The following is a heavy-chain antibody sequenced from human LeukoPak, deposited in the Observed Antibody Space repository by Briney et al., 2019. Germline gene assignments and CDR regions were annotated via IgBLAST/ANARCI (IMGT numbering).Heavy chain of an antibody. D-gene: IGHD1-26*01. Sequence: SETLSLTCTVSGGSISSYYWSWIRQPPGKGLEWIGYIYYSGSTNYNPSLKSRVTISVDTSKNQFSLKLSSVTAADTAVYYCARDLGGSYVAWGQGTLVTVSS. J-gene: IGHJ5*02. CDR2: IYYSGST. CDR1: GGSISSYY. V-gene: IGHV4-59*01. CDR3: ARDLGGSYVA.